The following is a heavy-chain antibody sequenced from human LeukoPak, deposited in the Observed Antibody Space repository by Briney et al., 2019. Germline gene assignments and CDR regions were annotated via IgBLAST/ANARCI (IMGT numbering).Heavy chain of an antibody. D-gene: IGHD6-6*01. CDR3: ATSALTGVAFDI. V-gene: IGHV3-48*03. J-gene: IGHJ3*02. Sequence: PGGSLRLSCAASGFNFSSYDMNWVRQTPGKGLEWLSYISRSGTSTYYADSVKVRFTISRDNAKNSLFLQMNGLRAEDTAIYYCATSALTGVAFDIWGQGTMVTVSS. CDR1: GFNFSSYD. CDR2: ISRSGTST.